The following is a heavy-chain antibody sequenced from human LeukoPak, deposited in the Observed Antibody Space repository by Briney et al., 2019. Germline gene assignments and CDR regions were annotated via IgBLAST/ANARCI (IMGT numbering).Heavy chain of an antibody. Sequence: GSLRLSCAASGFNVSSYGMTWVRQAPGKGLEWGSAFSATDGSAQYAESVKGRFTISRDNSKNSLYLQMNSLRDEDTAVYYCAKARIASAGTGAFDVWGQGTMVTVSS. CDR2: FSATDGSA. D-gene: IGHD6-13*01. J-gene: IGHJ3*01. CDR1: GFNVSSYG. V-gene: IGHV3-23*01. CDR3: AKARIASAGTGAFDV.